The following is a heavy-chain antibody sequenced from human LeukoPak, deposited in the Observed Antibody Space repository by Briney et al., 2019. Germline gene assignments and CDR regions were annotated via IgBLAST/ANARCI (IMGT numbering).Heavy chain of an antibody. V-gene: IGHV3-15*01. D-gene: IGHD3-22*01. CDR3: STYRWQYDSSGYDY. J-gene: IGHJ4*02. CDR2: IKSNADGGTT. Sequence: GGAPRLSCAASGFTFSKAGMSGVRPATGKGPEWLGRIKSNADGGTTDYAAPVHGRITISRDDSQNTLYLQLDSLKAEDTAVYYCSTYRWQYDSSGYDYWGQGTLVAVSS. CDR1: GFTFSKAG.